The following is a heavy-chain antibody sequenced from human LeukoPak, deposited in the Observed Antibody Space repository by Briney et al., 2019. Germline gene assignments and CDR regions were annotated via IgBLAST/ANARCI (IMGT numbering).Heavy chain of an antibody. J-gene: IGHJ6*03. CDR1: GFTFSSYS. CDR2: ISSSSSTI. Sequence: GGSLRLSCAASGFTFSSYSMNWVRQAPGKGLEWVSYISSSSSTIYYADSVKGRFTISRDNAKNSLYLQMNSLRAEDTAVYYCARENRPPPNLEWLLFYEDYYYMDVWGKGTTVTVSS. V-gene: IGHV3-48*01. CDR3: ARENRPPPNLEWLLFYEDYYYMDV. D-gene: IGHD3-3*01.